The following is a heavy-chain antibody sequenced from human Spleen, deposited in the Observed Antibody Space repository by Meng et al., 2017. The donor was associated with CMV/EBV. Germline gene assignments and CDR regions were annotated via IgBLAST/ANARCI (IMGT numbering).Heavy chain of an antibody. J-gene: IGHJ6*02. V-gene: IGHV3-30*02. CDR3: AKRGDSSGTYAMDV. CDR1: GFTFSSYA. Sequence: GESLKISCAASGFTFSSYAMHWVRQAPGKGLEWVANIRFDGTNKYHADSVKGRFNISRDNSKNTLYLQMNSLRAEDTAVYYCAKRGDSSGTYAMDVWGQGTTVTVSS. CDR2: IRFDGTNK. D-gene: IGHD3-22*01.